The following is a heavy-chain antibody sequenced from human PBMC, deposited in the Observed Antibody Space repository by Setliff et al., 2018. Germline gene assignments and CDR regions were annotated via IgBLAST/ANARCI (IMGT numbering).Heavy chain of an antibody. CDR1: GESFSGHY. V-gene: IGHV4-34*01. J-gene: IGHJ4*02. CDR3: ARGFDVCGGGACYTDGPYYFDY. Sequence: SETLSLTCAVYGESFSGHYWSWIRQPPGKGLEWIGEINHSGSTNYNPSLKSRVTISVDTSKNQFSLKLSSVAAADTAVYYCARGFDVCGGGACYTDGPYYFDYWGLGTLVTVSS. CDR2: INHSGST. D-gene: IGHD2-21*02.